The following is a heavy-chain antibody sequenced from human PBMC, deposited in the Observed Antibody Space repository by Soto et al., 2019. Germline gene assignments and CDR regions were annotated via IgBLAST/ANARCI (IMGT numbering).Heavy chain of an antibody. J-gene: IGHJ4*02. CDR3: ARGGVY. CDR2: ISGSGNIT. V-gene: IGHV3-48*03. CDR1: GFTFSSHE. D-gene: IGHD2-8*01. Sequence: GWSLRLSCAASGFTFSSHEMNWVRQAPGKGLEWISYISGSGNITYYADSVKGRFTISRDNAQKSLYLQMNSLRVEDTAVYYCARGGVYWGQGTLVTVSS.